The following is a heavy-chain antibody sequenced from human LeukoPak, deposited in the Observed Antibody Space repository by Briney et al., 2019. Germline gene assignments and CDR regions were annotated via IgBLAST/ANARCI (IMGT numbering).Heavy chain of an antibody. D-gene: IGHD2-21*01. CDR2: MNPNSGNT. Sequence: ASVKVSCKASGYTFTSYDINWVRQATGQGLEWMGWMNPNSGNTGYAQKFQGRVTMTRNTSISTAYMGLSSLRSEDTAVYYCARVGLFNYYYYGMDVWGQGTTVTVSS. CDR3: ARVGLFNYYYYGMDV. CDR1: GYTFTSYD. V-gene: IGHV1-8*01. J-gene: IGHJ6*02.